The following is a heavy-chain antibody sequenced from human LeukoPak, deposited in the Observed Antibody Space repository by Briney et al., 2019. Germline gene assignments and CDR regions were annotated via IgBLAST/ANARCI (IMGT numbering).Heavy chain of an antibody. CDR1: GFTVSSNY. Sequence: GGSLRLSCAASGFTVSSNYMSWVRQAPGKGLEWVSAIYSGGSTYYADSVKGRFTISRDNSKNTLYLQMNSLRAEDTAVYYCARDTGDPPEGAFDIWGQGTMVTVSS. J-gene: IGHJ3*02. CDR2: IYSGGST. CDR3: ARDTGDPPEGAFDI. V-gene: IGHV3-53*01. D-gene: IGHD7-27*01.